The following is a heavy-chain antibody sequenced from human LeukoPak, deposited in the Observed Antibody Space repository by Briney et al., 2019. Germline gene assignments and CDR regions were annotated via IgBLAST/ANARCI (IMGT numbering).Heavy chain of an antibody. CDR3: ARGPYCSSTSCYLDY. V-gene: IGHV4-34*01. J-gene: IGHJ4*02. Sequence: SETLSLTCAVYGGSFSGYYWSWIRQPPGKGLEWIGEINHSGSTNYNPSLKSRVTISVDTFKNQFSLKLSSVTAADTAVYYCARGPYCSSTSCYLDYWGQGTLVTVSS. CDR1: GGSFSGYY. D-gene: IGHD2-2*01. CDR2: INHSGST.